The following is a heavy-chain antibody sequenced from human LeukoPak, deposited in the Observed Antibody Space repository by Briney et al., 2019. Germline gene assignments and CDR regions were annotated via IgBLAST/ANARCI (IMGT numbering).Heavy chain of an antibody. V-gene: IGHV3-21*01. J-gene: IGHJ6*03. CDR3: ARDQQQLAPYYYYYMDV. CDR2: ISSSSRYI. CDR1: GFTFSSYR. Sequence: GGSLRLSCAASGFTFSSYRMNWVRQAPGKGREWVSSISSSSRYIYYADSGKGRFTIYRDNDKKSLYMQMNSLRAEHTAVYYCARDQQQLAPYYYYYMDVWGKGTTVTVSS. D-gene: IGHD6-13*01.